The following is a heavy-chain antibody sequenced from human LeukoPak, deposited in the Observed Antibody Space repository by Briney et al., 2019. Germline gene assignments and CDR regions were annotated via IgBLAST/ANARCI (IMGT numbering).Heavy chain of an antibody. J-gene: IGHJ5*02. CDR3: AKRSGTYEDPWFDP. CDR1: GFTFSSYA. D-gene: IGHD1-7*01. CDR2: ISGSGGST. Sequence: TGGSLRLSCAASGFTFSSYAMSWVREAPGKGREWVSAISGSGGSTYYADSVKGRFTISRDNSKNTLYLQMNSLRAEDTAVYYCAKRSGTYEDPWFDPWGQGTLVTVSS. V-gene: IGHV3-23*01.